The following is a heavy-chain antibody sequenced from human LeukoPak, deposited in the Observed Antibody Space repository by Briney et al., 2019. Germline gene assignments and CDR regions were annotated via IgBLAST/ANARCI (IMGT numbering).Heavy chain of an antibody. Sequence: SETLSLTCAVYGGSFSGYYWSWIRQPPGKELEWIGEINHSGSTNYNPSLKSRVTISVDTSKNQFSLKLSSVTAADTAVYYCASLNYYGSGRPLGGWFDPWGQGTLVTVSS. D-gene: IGHD3-10*01. CDR1: GGSFSGYY. V-gene: IGHV4-34*01. CDR2: INHSGST. J-gene: IGHJ5*02. CDR3: ASLNYYGSGRPLGGWFDP.